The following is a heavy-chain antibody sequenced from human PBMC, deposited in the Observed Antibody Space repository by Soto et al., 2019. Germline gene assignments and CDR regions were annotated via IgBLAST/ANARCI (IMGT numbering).Heavy chain of an antibody. V-gene: IGHV4-30-4*01. CDR2: IYYSGST. J-gene: IGHJ6*02. CDR3: ARDRLGGVKDV. CDR1: GGSISSGDYH. Sequence: QVQLQESGPGLVKPSQTLSLTCTVSGGSISSGDYHWSWIRQPPGKGLEWIGYIYYSGSTHYNPSLKSXXTXSXXTSKNQFSLKLSSVTAADTAVYYCARDRLGGVKDVWGQGTTVTVSS. D-gene: IGHD3-16*01.